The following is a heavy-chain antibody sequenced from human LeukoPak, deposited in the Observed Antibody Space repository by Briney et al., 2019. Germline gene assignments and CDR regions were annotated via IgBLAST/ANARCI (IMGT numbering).Heavy chain of an antibody. Sequence: AGGSLRLSCAASGFTFSIYEMNWVRQAPGKGLEWVSYISSSGSTIYYADSVKGRFTISRDNAKNSLYLQMNSLRAEDTAVYYCAREGQNYDILTGFDYWGQGTLVTVSS. CDR3: AREGQNYDILTGFDY. CDR2: ISSSGSTI. D-gene: IGHD3-9*01. CDR1: GFTFSIYE. V-gene: IGHV3-48*03. J-gene: IGHJ4*02.